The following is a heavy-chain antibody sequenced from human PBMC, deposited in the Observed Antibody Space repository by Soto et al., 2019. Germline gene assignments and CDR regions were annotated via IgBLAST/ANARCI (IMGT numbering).Heavy chain of an antibody. J-gene: IGHJ5*02. CDR3: ARDREYNWFDP. CDR1: GFTFSSYA. Sequence: QVQLVESGGGVVQPGRSLRLSCAASGFTFSSYAMHWVRQAPGKGLEWVAVISYDGSNKYYADSVKGRFTISRDNSKNTLHLQMNSLRAEDTAVYYCARDREYNWFDPWGQGTLVTVSS. CDR2: ISYDGSNK. V-gene: IGHV3-30-3*01.